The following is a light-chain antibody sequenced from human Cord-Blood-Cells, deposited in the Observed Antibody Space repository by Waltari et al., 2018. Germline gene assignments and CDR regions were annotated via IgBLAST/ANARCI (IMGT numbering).Light chain of an antibody. CDR1: QSISSY. CDR3: QQSYSTPRT. Sequence: DIQMTQSPSSLSASVGDRVTITCRASQSISSYLNWYQQKLGKAPKLLLYAASSLQTGVPSRFSGSGSGTDFTLTISSLQPEDFATYYCQQSYSTPRTFGQGTKLEIK. V-gene: IGKV1-39*01. J-gene: IGKJ2*02. CDR2: AAS.